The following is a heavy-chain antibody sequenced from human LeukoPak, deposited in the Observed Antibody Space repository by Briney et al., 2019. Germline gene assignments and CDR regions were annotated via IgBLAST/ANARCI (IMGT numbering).Heavy chain of an antibody. CDR1: GFTFSSYA. CDR2: ISYDGSNK. J-gene: IGHJ6*02. CDR3: ARGPRWLSYYYYYYGMDV. V-gene: IGHV3-30-3*01. Sequence: SGGSLRLSCAASGFTFSSYAMHWVRQAPGKGLEWVAVISYDGSNKYYADSVKGRFTISRDNSKNTLYLQMNSLRAEDTAVYYCARGPRWLSYYYYYYGMDVWGQGTTVTVSS. D-gene: IGHD3-22*01.